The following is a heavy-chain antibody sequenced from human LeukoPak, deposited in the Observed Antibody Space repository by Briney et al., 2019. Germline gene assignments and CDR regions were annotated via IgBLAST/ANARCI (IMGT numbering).Heavy chain of an antibody. D-gene: IGHD3-3*01. Sequence: GGSLRLSCAASGFTVSSNYMSWVRQAPGKGLEWVSNIGTSSTTIYYADSVKGRFTISRDNAKNSLYLQMNSLRADDTAVYYCARTGPDFWSGNHAFDIWGQGTMVTASS. CDR1: GFTVSSNY. V-gene: IGHV3-48*01. CDR3: ARTGPDFWSGNHAFDI. CDR2: IGTSSTTI. J-gene: IGHJ3*02.